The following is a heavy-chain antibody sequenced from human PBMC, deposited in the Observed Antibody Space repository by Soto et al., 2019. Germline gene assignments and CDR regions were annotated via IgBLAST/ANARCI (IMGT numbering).Heavy chain of an antibody. D-gene: IGHD3-9*01. V-gene: IGHV5-10-1*01. CDR3: ASTPRPVLRYFDWLLYFDY. CDR1: GYSFTSYW. CDR2: IDPSDSYT. J-gene: IGHJ4*02. Sequence: GESLKISCKGSGYSFTSYWISWVRQMPGKGLEWMGRIDPSDSYTNYSPSFQGHVTISADKSISTAYLQWSSLKASDTAMYYCASTPRPVLRYFDWLLYFDYWGQGTLVTVSS.